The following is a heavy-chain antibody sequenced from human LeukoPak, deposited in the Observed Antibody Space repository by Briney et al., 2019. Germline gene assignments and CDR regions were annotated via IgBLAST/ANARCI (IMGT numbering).Heavy chain of an antibody. Sequence: GASVKVSCKASGYTFTSYAMHWVRQAPGQRLEWMGWINAGNGNTKYSQKFQGRVTITRDTSASTAYMELSSLRSEDTAVYYCATSPWIQLWPWGWFDPWGQGTLVTVSS. J-gene: IGHJ5*02. V-gene: IGHV1-3*01. CDR1: GYTFTSYA. D-gene: IGHD5-18*01. CDR3: ATSPWIQLWPWGWFDP. CDR2: INAGNGNT.